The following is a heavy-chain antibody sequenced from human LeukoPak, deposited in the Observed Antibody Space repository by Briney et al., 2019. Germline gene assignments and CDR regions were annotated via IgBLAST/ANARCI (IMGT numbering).Heavy chain of an antibody. V-gene: IGHV3-7*04. CDR2: INQDGSER. CDR3: ARDYYDSGDAFDI. D-gene: IGHD3-22*01. J-gene: IGHJ3*02. Sequence: EGSLRLSCAVSGITFSRYWMSWVRQAPGKGLEWVANINQDGSERYFVDSVKGRFTISRDSAKNSLYLEMNSLRAEDTALYFCARDYYDSGDAFDIWGQGTMVTVSS. CDR1: GITFSRYW.